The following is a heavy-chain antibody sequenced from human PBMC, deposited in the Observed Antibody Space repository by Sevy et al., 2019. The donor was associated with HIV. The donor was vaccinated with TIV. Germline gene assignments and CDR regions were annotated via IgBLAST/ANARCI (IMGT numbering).Heavy chain of an antibody. D-gene: IGHD3-9*01. J-gene: IGHJ4*02. CDR1: GLTFNNAW. V-gene: IGHV3-15*01. CDR2: IKSKIDGDTT. CDR3: ATAPGYYDSAPFDY. Sequence: GGSLRLSCAVSGLTFNNAWMNWVRQAPGTGLQWVGLIKSKIDGDTTDYAAPVKDRFTISRDDSKKTLFLQMNSLKIEDTAVYYSATAPGYYDSAPFDYWGPGTLVTVSS.